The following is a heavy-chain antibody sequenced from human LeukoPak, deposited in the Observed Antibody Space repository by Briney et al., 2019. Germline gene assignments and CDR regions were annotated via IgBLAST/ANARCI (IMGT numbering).Heavy chain of an antibody. CDR3: AKPRAAMSYYYYAMDV. V-gene: IGHV3-30*18. D-gene: IGHD2-2*01. CDR2: TSYDGSNK. CDR1: GFTFSSYG. J-gene: IGHJ6*02. Sequence: GGSLRLSRAASGFTFSSYGMHWVRQAPGKGLEWVAVTSYDGSNKYYADSVKGRFTISRDNSKNTLYLQMNSLRAEDSAVYYCAKPRAAMSYYYYAMDVWGQGTTVTVSS.